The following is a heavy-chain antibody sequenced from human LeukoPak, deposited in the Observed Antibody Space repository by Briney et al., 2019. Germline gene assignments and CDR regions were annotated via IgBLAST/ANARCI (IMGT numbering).Heavy chain of an antibody. D-gene: IGHD3-9*01. CDR1: GGSISSSNW. Sequence: SETLSLTCAVSGGSISSSNWWSWVRQPPGKGLEWIGEIYHSGSTNYNPSLKSRVTISVDKSKNQFSLKLSSVTAADTAVYYCARRFDWLRNYYYGMDVWGQGTTVTVSS. CDR3: ARRFDWLRNYYYGMDV. J-gene: IGHJ6*02. CDR2: IYHSGST. V-gene: IGHV4-4*02.